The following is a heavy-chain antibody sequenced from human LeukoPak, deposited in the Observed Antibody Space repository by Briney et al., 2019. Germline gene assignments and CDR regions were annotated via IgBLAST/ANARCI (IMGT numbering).Heavy chain of an antibody. Sequence: SETLSLTCAVYGGSFSGYYWSWIRRPPGKGLEWIGEINHSGSTNYNPSLKSRVTISVDTSKNQFSLKLSSVTAADTAVYYCARDSRLEYSSPRGGDWFDPWGQGTLVTVSS. J-gene: IGHJ5*02. CDR3: ARDSRLEYSSPRGGDWFDP. CDR1: GGSFSGYY. V-gene: IGHV4-34*01. D-gene: IGHD6-6*01. CDR2: INHSGST.